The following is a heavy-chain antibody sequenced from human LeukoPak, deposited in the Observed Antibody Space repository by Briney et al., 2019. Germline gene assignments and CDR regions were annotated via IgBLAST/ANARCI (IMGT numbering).Heavy chain of an antibody. CDR2: INHSGST. Sequence: SETLSLTCAVYGGSFRGYYWSWIRQPPGKGLEWIGEINHSGSTNYNPSLKSRVTISVDTSKNQFSLELSSVTAADTAVYYCARGRPKRITIFGVARYNWFDPWGQGTLVTVSS. D-gene: IGHD3-3*01. CDR3: ARGRPKRITIFGVARYNWFDP. V-gene: IGHV4-34*01. J-gene: IGHJ5*02. CDR1: GGSFRGYY.